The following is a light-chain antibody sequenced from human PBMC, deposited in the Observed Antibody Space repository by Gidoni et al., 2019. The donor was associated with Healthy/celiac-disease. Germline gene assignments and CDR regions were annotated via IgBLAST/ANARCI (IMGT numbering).Light chain of an antibody. Sequence: EIVMTQSPATLSVSPWERATLSCRASQSVSSNLACYQQKPGQAPRLLSYGASTRANGIPARFSGSGSGTEFTLTISSLQSEDLAVYYCQQYKNWPQTFGQGTKLEIK. V-gene: IGKV3-15*01. J-gene: IGKJ2*01. CDR1: QSVSSN. CDR2: GAS. CDR3: QQYKNWPQT.